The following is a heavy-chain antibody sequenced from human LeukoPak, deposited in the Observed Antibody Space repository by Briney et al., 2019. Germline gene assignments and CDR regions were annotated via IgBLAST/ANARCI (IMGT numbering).Heavy chain of an antibody. Sequence: ASVKVSCKASGGTFSSYAISWVRQAPGQGGEWMGRIIPILGIANYAQKFQGRVTITADKSTSTAYMELSSLRSEDTAVYYCARVAVAGTQNWFDPWGQGTLVTVSS. J-gene: IGHJ5*02. D-gene: IGHD6-19*01. CDR3: ARVAVAGTQNWFDP. CDR2: IIPILGIA. CDR1: GGTFSSYA. V-gene: IGHV1-69*04.